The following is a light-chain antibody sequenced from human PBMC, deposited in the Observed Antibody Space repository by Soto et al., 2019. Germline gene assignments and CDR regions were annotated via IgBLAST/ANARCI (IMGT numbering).Light chain of an antibody. J-gene: IGKJ1*01. V-gene: IGKV1-6*01. CDR2: AAS. CDR3: LQDFNYPWT. Sequence: AIQMTQSPSSLSASVGDRVTITCRASQDIRNDLGWYQQKPGKTPKLLIFAASSLQSGVPSRFSGSGSGTAFTFTISSLQPEEFATYYCLQDFNYPWTFGQGTKVEIE. CDR1: QDIRND.